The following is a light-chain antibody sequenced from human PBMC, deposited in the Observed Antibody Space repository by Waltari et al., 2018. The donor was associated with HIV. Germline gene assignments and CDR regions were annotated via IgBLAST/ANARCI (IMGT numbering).Light chain of an antibody. V-gene: IGKV1-13*02. CDR3: QQFHTYPLT. J-gene: IGKJ3*01. CDR1: QGMSSA. CDR2: DAS. Sequence: AIQLTQSPSSLSASIGVRVTITCRASQGMSSALAWYQQKPGNVPKLLIYDASTLESGVPSRFSGSGSGTDFTLTISYLQPEDFATYYCQQFHTYPLTFGPGTKVDIK.